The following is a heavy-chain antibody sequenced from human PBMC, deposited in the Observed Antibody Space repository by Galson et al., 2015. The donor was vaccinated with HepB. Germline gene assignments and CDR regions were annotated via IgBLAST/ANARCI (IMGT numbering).Heavy chain of an antibody. Sequence: SLRLSCAASGFTLSAYGTSWVRQAPGKGLEWVSGISDSSGSTYYADSVKGRFTSSRDDSKNTVYLQMNSLRDEDTAVYYCARESTDGYNHLDDWGQGTLVVVSS. CDR2: ISDSSGST. V-gene: IGHV3-23*01. CDR3: ARESTDGYNHLDD. D-gene: IGHD5-24*01. J-gene: IGHJ4*02. CDR1: GFTLSAYG.